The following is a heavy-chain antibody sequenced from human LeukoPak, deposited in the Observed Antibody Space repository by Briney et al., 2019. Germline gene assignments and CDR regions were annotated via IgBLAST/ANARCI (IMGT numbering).Heavy chain of an antibody. CDR2: ISTSGSNK. CDR3: AVVGNAFDV. V-gene: IGHV3-11*04. J-gene: IGHJ3*01. D-gene: IGHD1-26*01. Sequence: PGGSLRLSCAASGFTFSDYYMSWIRQAPGKGLEWVSYISTSGSNKYYADSVKGRFTISRDNAKNSLYLQMNTVRAEDTAVYYCAVVGNAFDVWGQGTMVTVSS. CDR1: GFTFSDYY.